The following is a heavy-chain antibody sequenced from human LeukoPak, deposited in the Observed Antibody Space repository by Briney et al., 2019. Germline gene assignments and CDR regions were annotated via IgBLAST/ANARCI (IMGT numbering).Heavy chain of an antibody. V-gene: IGHV4-59*11. Sequence: SETLSLTCTVSGGSISSHYWSWIRQPPGKGLEWIGYIYYSGSANYNPSLKSRVTISVDTSKNQFSLKLSSVTAADTAVYYCARTSMVRGVISTLFDYWGQGTLVTVSS. D-gene: IGHD3-10*01. CDR3: ARTSMVRGVISTLFDY. CDR2: IYYSGSA. J-gene: IGHJ4*02. CDR1: GGSISSHY.